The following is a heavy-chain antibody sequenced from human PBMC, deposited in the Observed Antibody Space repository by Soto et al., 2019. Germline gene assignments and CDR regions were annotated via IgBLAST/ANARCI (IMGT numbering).Heavy chain of an antibody. V-gene: IGHV1-3*01. D-gene: IGHD6-25*01. CDR2: INADKGNT. CDR3: VADRPGRIVLFSAGPEQGWFDT. J-gene: IGHJ5*02. Sequence: QVLLVQSGPEVTDPGASVKISCKASGDTFSKIVVHWVRQAPGQRPEWMGWINADKGNTKYSQKFQDRLTFTRNTSATTAYMELTSLTSEDTAVYYCVADRPGRIVLFSAGPEQGWFDTWGQGTLVIVTS. CDR1: GDTFSKIV.